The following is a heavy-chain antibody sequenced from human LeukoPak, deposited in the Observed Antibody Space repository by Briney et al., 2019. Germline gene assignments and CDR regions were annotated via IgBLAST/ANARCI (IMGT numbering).Heavy chain of an antibody. CDR3: VKSGGYGLIDY. CDR2: IYYTGST. Sequence: SETLSLTCTVSGGSISSYYLGWIRQPPGKGLEWIGNIYYTGSTYYNASLQSRVTISIDMSKHQFSLRLSSVTAADTAMYYCVKSGGYGLIDYWGQGTLVTVSS. J-gene: IGHJ4*02. CDR1: GGSISSYY. V-gene: IGHV4-59*04. D-gene: IGHD6-19*01.